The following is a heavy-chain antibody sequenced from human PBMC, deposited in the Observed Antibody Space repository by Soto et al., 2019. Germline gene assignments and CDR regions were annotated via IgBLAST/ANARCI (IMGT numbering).Heavy chain of an antibody. V-gene: IGHV4-59*08. CDR3: ARLYCSSTICYAHFDY. CDR1: GDSISGYY. D-gene: IGHD2-2*01. CDR2: IYYSGST. Sequence: SETLSLTCTVSGDSISGYYWSWIRQPPGKGLEWIGYIYYSGSTNYNPSLKSRVTISVDTSKNQFSLNLSPVTAADTAVYYCARLYCSSTICYAHFDYWGQGTLVTVSS. J-gene: IGHJ4*02.